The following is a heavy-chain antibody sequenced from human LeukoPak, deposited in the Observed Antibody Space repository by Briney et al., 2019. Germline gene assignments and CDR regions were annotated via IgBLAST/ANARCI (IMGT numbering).Heavy chain of an antibody. D-gene: IGHD2-2*01. Sequence: GGSLRLSCAASGFTFSSYGMHWVRQAPGKGLEWVAVISYDGSDKYYADSVKGRFTISRDNSKNTLYLQMNSLRAEDTAVYYCARDGYCSSTSCGGVYYYYGMDVWGKGTTVTVSP. J-gene: IGHJ6*04. CDR2: ISYDGSDK. V-gene: IGHV3-30*03. CDR3: ARDGYCSSTSCGGVYYYYGMDV. CDR1: GFTFSSYG.